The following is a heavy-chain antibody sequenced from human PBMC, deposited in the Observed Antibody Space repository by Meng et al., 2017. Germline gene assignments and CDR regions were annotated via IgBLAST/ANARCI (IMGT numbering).Heavy chain of an antibody. Sequence: GESLKISCAASGFTVSSNYMSWVRQAPGKGLEWVSVIYSGGSTYYADSVKGRFTISRDNSKNTLYLQMNSLRAEDTAVYYCARGGSIGWYNYWGQGTLVTVSS. V-gene: IGHV3-53*01. CDR2: IYSGGST. CDR1: GFTVSSNY. CDR3: ARGGSIGWYNY. D-gene: IGHD6-19*01. J-gene: IGHJ4*02.